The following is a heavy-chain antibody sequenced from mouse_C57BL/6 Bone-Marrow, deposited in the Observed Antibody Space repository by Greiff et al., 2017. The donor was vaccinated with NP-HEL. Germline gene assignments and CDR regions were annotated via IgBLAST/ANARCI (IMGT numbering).Heavy chain of an antibody. CDR1: GYTFTSYG. Sequence: VQLQQSGAELARPGASVKLSCKASGYTFTSYGISWVKQRPGQGLEWIGEIYPRSGNTYYNEKFKGKATLTADKSSSTAYMELRSLTSEDAAVYFCEDGYYGAYWGQGTLVTVSA. V-gene: IGHV1-81*01. J-gene: IGHJ3*01. D-gene: IGHD2-3*01. CDR3: EDGYYGAY. CDR2: IYPRSGNT.